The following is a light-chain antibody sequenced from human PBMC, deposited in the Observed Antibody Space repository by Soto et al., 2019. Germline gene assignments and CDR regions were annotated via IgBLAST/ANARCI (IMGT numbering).Light chain of an antibody. CDR1: GSNIVSNA. J-gene: IGLJ2*01. CDR2: SSD. V-gene: IGLV1-44*01. CDR3: AAWDGSHVV. Sequence: QSVLTQPPSASGTPGQRVTISCSGSGSNIVSNAVNWYQHLPGTAPKLLIYSSDQRPSGVPDRFSGSKSGASASLAISGLQSEDEGDYYCAAWDGSHVVFGGGTKVTVL.